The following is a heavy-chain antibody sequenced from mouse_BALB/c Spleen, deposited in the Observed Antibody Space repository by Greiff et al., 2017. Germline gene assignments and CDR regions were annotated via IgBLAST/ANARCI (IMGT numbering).Heavy chain of an antibody. CDR3: ARAGYDYDDGQYYAMDY. Sequence: EVKLQESGAELVRSGASVKLSCTASGFNIKDYYMHWVKQRPEQGLVWIGWIDPENGDTEYAPKFQGKATMTADTSSNTAYLQLSSLTSEDTAVYYCARAGYDYDDGQYYAMDYWGQGTSVTVSS. V-gene: IGHV14-4*02. CDR2: IDPENGDT. D-gene: IGHD2-4*01. CDR1: GFNIKDYY. J-gene: IGHJ4*01.